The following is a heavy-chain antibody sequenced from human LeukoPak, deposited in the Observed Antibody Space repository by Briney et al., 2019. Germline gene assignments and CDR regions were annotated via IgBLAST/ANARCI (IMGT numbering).Heavy chain of an antibody. CDR2: IDSRSDTI. CDR1: GFTFSSDS. Sequence: PGGSLRLSCAASGFTFSSDSMNWLRQASGKGLEWISYIDSRSDTIYYADSVKGRFTISRDNARNSLYLQMNSLRGEDTAVYYCATTVAGTRNAFDIWGQGTMVTVSS. CDR3: ATTVAGTRNAFDI. J-gene: IGHJ3*02. V-gene: IGHV3-48*01. D-gene: IGHD6-19*01.